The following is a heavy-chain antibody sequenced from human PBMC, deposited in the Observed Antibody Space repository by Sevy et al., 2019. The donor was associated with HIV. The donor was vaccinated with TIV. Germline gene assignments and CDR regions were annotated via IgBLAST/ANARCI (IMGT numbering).Heavy chain of an antibody. Sequence: ASVKVSCKASGYTFTSYGISWVRQAPGQGLEWMGWISAYNGNTKYPQKLQGRVTMTTDTSTSTAYMELSSLASDDTAVYYCARGGRQQWLANFDYWGQGTLVPVSS. J-gene: IGHJ4*02. CDR2: ISAYNGNT. CDR1: GYTFTSYG. CDR3: ARGGRQQWLANFDY. V-gene: IGHV1-18*04. D-gene: IGHD6-19*01.